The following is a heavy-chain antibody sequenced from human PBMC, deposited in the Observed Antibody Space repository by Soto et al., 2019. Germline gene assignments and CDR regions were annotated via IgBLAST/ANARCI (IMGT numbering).Heavy chain of an antibody. D-gene: IGHD5-18*01. Sequence: QVQLVQSGAEVKKPGSSVKVSCKASGGTLSRFGINWVRQAPGQGLEWMGGIIPLSATAEYAQRFQGRVTITADESTSTAYMEVSSLRRDDTAVYYCASSARRVYTYGQGLSYYYYVMDVWGQGTTVTVSS. CDR1: GGTLSRFG. CDR2: IIPLSATA. J-gene: IGHJ6*02. CDR3: ASSARRVYTYGQGLSYYYYVMDV. V-gene: IGHV1-69*01.